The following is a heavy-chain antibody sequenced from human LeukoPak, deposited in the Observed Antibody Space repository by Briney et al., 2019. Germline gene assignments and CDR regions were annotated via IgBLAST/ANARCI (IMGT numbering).Heavy chain of an antibody. D-gene: IGHD3-22*01. CDR3: ARAPVSYYYDSSPFDY. V-gene: IGHV1-2*02. Sequence: ASVKVSCKASGYTFTGYYMHWVRQAPGQGLEWMGWINPNSGGTNYAQKFQGRVTMTRDTSISTAYMELSRLRSDDTAVYYCARAPVSYYYDSSPFDYWGQGTLVTVSP. J-gene: IGHJ4*02. CDR2: INPNSGGT. CDR1: GYTFTGYY.